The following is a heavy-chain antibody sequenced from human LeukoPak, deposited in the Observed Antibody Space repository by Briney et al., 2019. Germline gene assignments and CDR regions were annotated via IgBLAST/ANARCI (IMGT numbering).Heavy chain of an antibody. CDR3: ARDQQLVPNYYYGMGV. Sequence: GGSLRLSCAASGFTVSSNYMSWVRQAPGKGLEWVSVIYSGGSTYYADSVKSRFTISRDNSKNTLYLQMNSLRAEDTAVYYCARDQQLVPNYYYGMGVWGQGTTVTVSS. J-gene: IGHJ6*02. V-gene: IGHV3-66*01. CDR1: GFTVSSNY. D-gene: IGHD6-6*01. CDR2: IYSGGST.